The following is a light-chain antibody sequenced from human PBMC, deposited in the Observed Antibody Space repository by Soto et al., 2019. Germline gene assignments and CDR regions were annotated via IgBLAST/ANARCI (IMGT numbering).Light chain of an antibody. CDR2: EVS. CDR1: SSDVGGYKY. J-gene: IGLJ2*01. Sequence: QSALTQPASVSASPGQSITISCTGTSSDVGGYKYVSWYQQYPGKAPKLMIYEVSNRPSGVSNRFSGSKSGNTASLTISGLQAEDEADYYCSSYTSSSTLVFGGGTKLTVL. V-gene: IGLV2-14*01. CDR3: SSYTSSSTLV.